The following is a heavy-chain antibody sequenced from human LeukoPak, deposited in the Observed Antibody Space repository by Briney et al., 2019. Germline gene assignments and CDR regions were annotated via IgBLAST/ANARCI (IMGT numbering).Heavy chain of an antibody. CDR1: GFTFSSYS. D-gene: IGHD2-21*01. V-gene: IGHV3-21*01. J-gene: IGHJ6*02. Sequence: GGSLRLPCAASGFTFSSYSMNWVHQAPGKGLEWVSSIRSSGSYIYYADSVKGRFTISRDNAKNSLYLQMNSLRAEDTAVYYCARAASLGGDYGMDVWGQGTTVTVSS. CDR2: IRSSGSYI. CDR3: ARAASLGGDYGMDV.